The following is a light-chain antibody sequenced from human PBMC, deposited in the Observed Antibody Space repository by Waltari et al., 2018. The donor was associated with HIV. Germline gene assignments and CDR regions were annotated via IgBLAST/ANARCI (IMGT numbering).Light chain of an antibody. J-gene: IGLJ2*01. CDR1: TSNIGSNY. Sequence: SVVTQPPSASGTPGQRVTISCSGNTSNIGSNYVFWYQHLPGTAPKLLIHRNDHRPSGVPDRFSGSTSGTSASLAISGLRSEDDADYYCVTWDDSLRGVVFGGGTKVAVL. CDR2: RND. CDR3: VTWDDSLRGVV. V-gene: IGLV1-47*01.